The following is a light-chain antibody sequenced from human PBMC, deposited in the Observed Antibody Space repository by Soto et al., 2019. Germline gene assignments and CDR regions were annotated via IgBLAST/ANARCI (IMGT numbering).Light chain of an antibody. Sequence: EIVLTQSPATLSLSPGERATLSCRACQSLSTYVAWYQQKPGQAPRLLIYNASDRATGVPARFSGSGSGTDFTLTISRLEPEDFAVYYCQQRSNWSVTFGQGTRLEI. J-gene: IGKJ5*01. V-gene: IGKV3-11*01. CDR1: QSLSTY. CDR2: NAS. CDR3: QQRSNWSVT.